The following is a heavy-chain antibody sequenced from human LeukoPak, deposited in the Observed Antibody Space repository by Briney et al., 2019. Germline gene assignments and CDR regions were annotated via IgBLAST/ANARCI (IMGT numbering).Heavy chain of an antibody. J-gene: IGHJ6*03. CDR1: GYTFTGYY. CDR3: TRGKGALYYYYMDV. Sequence: ASVEVSCKASGYTFTGYYMHWVRQAPGQGLEWMGWINPNSGGTNYAQKFQDRVTMTRDTSISTAYMELNRLRSDDTAVYYCTRGKGALYYYYMDVWDKGTTVTVSS. CDR2: INPNSGGT. V-gene: IGHV1-2*02.